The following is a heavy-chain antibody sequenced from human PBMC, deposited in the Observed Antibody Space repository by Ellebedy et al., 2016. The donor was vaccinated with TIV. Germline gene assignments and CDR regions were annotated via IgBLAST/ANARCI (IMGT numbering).Heavy chain of an antibody. CDR3: ARDIGPRS. D-gene: IGHD1-14*01. Sequence: GSLRLXCTVSGGSISSYYWSWIRQPPGKGLEWIGYIYYSGSTNYNPSLKSRVTISVDTSKNQFSLKLSSVTAADTAVYYCARDIGPRSWGQGTLVTVSS. CDR1: GGSISSYY. CDR2: IYYSGST. J-gene: IGHJ4*02. V-gene: IGHV4-59*13.